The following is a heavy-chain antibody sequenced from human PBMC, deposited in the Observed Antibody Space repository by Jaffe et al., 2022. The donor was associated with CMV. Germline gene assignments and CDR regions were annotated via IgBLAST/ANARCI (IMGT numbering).Heavy chain of an antibody. CDR2: INWSGST. J-gene: IGHJ4*02. CDR3: AASYRGLVDFDY. D-gene: IGHD1-26*01. CDR1: GFTFDDYG. Sequence: EVQLVESGGGVVRPGGSLRLSCAASGFTFDDYGMSWVRQAPGKGLEWVSGINWSGSTAYADSVKGRFTISRDNAKNSLYLQMNSLRAEDTALYHCAASYRGLVDFDYWGQGTLVTVSS. V-gene: IGHV3-20*01.